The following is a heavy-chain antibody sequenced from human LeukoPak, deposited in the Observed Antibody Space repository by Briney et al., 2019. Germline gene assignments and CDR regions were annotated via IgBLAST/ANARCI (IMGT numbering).Heavy chain of an antibody. Sequence: SETLSLTCAVYGGSFSGYYWSWIRQPPGKGLEWIGEINHSGSTNYNPSLKSRVTISVDTSKNQFSLKLSSVTAADTAVYYCATIDSGSYRPIDYWGQGTLVTVSS. J-gene: IGHJ4*02. D-gene: IGHD1-26*01. V-gene: IGHV4-34*01. CDR1: GGSFSGYY. CDR2: INHSGST. CDR3: ATIDSGSYRPIDY.